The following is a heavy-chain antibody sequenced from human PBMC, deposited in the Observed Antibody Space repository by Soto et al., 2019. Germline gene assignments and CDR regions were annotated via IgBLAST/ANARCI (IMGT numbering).Heavy chain of an antibody. D-gene: IGHD6-6*01. Sequence: QPGGSLRLSCAASGFTFSSYAMSWVRQAPGKGLEWVSAISGSGGSTYYADSVKGRFTISRDNSKNTLYLQMNSLRAEDTAVYYCAKNPYIAARIGPYYFDYWGQGTLVTVSS. J-gene: IGHJ4*02. CDR3: AKNPYIAARIGPYYFDY. V-gene: IGHV3-23*01. CDR2: ISGSGGST. CDR1: GFTFSSYA.